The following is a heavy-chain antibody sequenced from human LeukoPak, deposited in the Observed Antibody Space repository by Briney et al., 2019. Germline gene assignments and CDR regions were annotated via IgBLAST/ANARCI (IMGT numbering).Heavy chain of an antibody. V-gene: IGHV3-30*04. CDR2: ISYDGSNK. D-gene: IGHD3-10*02. CDR3: ASGFEYYYVY. J-gene: IGHJ4*02. CDR1: GFTFSSYA. Sequence: PGGFLRLSCAASGFTFSSYAMHWVRQAPGKGLEWVAVISYDGSNKHYADSVKGRFTISRDNSKNTLYLQMNSLRAEDTAVYYCASGFEYYYVYWGQGTLVTVSS.